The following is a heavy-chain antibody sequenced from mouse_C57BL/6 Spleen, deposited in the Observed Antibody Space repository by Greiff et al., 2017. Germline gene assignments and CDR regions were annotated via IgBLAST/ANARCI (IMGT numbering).Heavy chain of an antibody. CDR2: IYPRDGST. J-gene: IGHJ3*01. V-gene: IGHV1-78*01. Sequence: VQLQQSDAELVKPGASVKISCKASGYTFTDHTIHWMKQRPEQGLEWIGSIYPRDGSTKYNEKFKGKATLTADKSSSTAYMQLNSLTSEDSAVXFWARDYDGSARFAYWGQGTLVTVSA. CDR3: ARDYDGSARFAY. CDR1: GYTFTDHT. D-gene: IGHD1-1*01.